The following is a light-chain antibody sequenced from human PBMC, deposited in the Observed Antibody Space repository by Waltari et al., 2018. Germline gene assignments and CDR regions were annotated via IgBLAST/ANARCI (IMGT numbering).Light chain of an antibody. Sequence: DIQMTQSPSSLSASVGDRVPVTCRASQGINKELSWYQQKPGKAPTLLIDAASRLQTGVSSRFSCSGYGTDFTLTISSLQPEDVATYYCQQDYTTPWTFGQGTKVEIK. CDR1: QGINKE. CDR2: AAS. J-gene: IGKJ1*01. V-gene: IGKV1-27*01. CDR3: QQDYTTPWT.